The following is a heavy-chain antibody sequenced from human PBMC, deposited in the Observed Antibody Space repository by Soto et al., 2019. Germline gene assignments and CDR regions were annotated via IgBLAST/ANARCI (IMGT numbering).Heavy chain of an antibody. CDR1: GFTFSSYW. V-gene: IGHV3-7*01. Sequence: PGGSLRLSCAASGFTFSSYWMSWVRQAPGKGLEWVANIKQDGSEKYYVDSVKGRFTISRDNAKNPLYLQMNSLRAEDTAVYYCARDSRCSSTSCYTDYYYGMDVWGQGTTVTVSS. CDR2: IKQDGSEK. D-gene: IGHD2-2*02. J-gene: IGHJ6*02. CDR3: ARDSRCSSTSCYTDYYYGMDV.